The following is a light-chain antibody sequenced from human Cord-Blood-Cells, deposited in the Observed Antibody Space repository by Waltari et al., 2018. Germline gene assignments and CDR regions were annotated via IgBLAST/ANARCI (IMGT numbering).Light chain of an antibody. CDR3: QQRSNWPLFT. Sequence: DIVLTQSPATLSLSPGERATLYCRASQSVSSYLAWYQQKPGQAPRLLIYDASNRATGIPARFSGSGSGTDFTLTISSLEPEDFAVYYCQQRSNWPLFTFGPGTKVDIK. CDR2: DAS. V-gene: IGKV3-11*01. CDR1: QSVSSY. J-gene: IGKJ3*01.